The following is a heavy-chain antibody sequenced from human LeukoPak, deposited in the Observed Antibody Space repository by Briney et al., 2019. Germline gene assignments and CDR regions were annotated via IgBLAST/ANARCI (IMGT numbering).Heavy chain of an antibody. CDR2: VYSDGNA. CDR3: VRGGGAFCGTDCDRDFDY. J-gene: IGHJ4*02. D-gene: IGHD2-21*02. Sequence: GGSLRLSCAASGFVVINNYMSWVRQAPGKGLEWVSVVYSDGNAYYADSVRGRFIISRDNFKNTVSLQMNSLRGEDTAVYFCVRGGGAFCGTDCDRDFDYWGQGTLVIVSS. CDR1: GFVVINNY. V-gene: IGHV3-66*01.